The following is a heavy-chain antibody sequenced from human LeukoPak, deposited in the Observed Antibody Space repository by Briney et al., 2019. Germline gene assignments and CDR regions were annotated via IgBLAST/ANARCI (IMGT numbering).Heavy chain of an antibody. J-gene: IGHJ4*02. CDR1: GGSFSGYY. CDR2: INHSGST. V-gene: IGHV4-34*01. Sequence: SETLSLTCAVYGGSFSGYYWSWIRQPPGKGLEWIGEINHSGSTNYNPPLKSRVTISVDTSKNQFSLKLSSVTAADTAVYYCARARFTYYYDSSGYPLEDYWGQGTLVTVSS. D-gene: IGHD3-22*01. CDR3: ARARFTYYYDSSGYPLEDY.